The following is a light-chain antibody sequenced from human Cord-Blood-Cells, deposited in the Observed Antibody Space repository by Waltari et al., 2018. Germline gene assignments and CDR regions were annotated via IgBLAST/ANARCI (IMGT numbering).Light chain of an antibody. CDR1: QSVSSY. J-gene: IGKJ5*01. CDR3: QQRSNWPSIT. CDR2: DAS. V-gene: IGKV3-11*01. Sequence: EIVLTQSPATLSLSPGERAPLSCRASQSVSSYLSWYQQKPGQAPRLLIYDASNRATGIPARFSGSGSGTDCTLTISSLEPEDFAVYYCQQRSNWPSITFGQGTRLEIK.